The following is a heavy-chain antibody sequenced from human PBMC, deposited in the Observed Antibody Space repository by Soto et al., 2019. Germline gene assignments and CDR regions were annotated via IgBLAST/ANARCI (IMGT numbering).Heavy chain of an antibody. CDR2: INPNTGGT. Sequence: QVQLVQSGAEVKKPGASVKVSCKASGYTFTDYFIHWVRHAPGQGLEWMGWINPNTGGTNYPQKFQGSVTMTRDTSVNTAYMELSRLTSDDTAVYYCATNPWGNGWYHVDHWGQGTLVTVSS. CDR3: ATNPWGNGWYHVDH. J-gene: IGHJ4*02. V-gene: IGHV1-2*04. D-gene: IGHD6-19*01. CDR1: GYTFTDYF.